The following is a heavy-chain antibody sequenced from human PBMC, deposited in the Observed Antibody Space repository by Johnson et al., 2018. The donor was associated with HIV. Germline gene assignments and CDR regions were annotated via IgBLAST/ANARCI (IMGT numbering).Heavy chain of an antibody. V-gene: IGHV3-53*01. CDR3: ARDGSGPPKAFDI. Sequence: VQLVESGGGLIQPGGSLRLSCAASGFTVSSNYISWVRQAPGKGLEWVSVIYGGGSTFYADSVKGRFTISRNNAKNTLSLQMNSLRAGDTAVYYWARDGSGPPKAFDIWGQWTMVTVSS. J-gene: IGHJ3*02. CDR2: IYGGGST. D-gene: IGHD3-10*01. CDR1: GFTVSSNY.